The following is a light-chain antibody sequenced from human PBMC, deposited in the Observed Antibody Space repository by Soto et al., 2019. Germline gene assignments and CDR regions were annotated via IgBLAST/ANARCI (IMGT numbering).Light chain of an antibody. CDR1: QSVGTR. V-gene: IGKV3-20*01. Sequence: EILLTQSPDTLSLSPGERATLSCRAAQSVGTRLAWYQHKTGQAPRLLISGASSRATGIPDRFTGSGSETSFTLTISRLEPEDFALYYCQHYQSGHPITFGQGTRPEV. J-gene: IGKJ5*01. CDR3: QHYQSGHPIT. CDR2: GAS.